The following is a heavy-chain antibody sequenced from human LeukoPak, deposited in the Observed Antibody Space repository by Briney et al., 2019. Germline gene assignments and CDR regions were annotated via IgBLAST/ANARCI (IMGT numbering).Heavy chain of an antibody. CDR3: AREIFGVVRPFDY. V-gene: IGHV4-61*01. CDR1: GGSVSSGSYY. CDR2: IYYSGST. J-gene: IGHJ4*02. D-gene: IGHD3-3*01. Sequence: SETLSLTCTVSGGSVSSGSYYWSWIRQPPGKGLEWIGYIYYSGSTNYNPSLKSRVTISVDTSKNQFSLKLSSVTAADTAVYYCAREIFGVVRPFDYWGQGTLVTVSS.